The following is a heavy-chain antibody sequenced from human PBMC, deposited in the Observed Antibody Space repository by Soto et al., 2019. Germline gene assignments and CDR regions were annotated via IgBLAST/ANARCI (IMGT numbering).Heavy chain of an antibody. V-gene: IGHV4-34*01. J-gene: IGHJ3*02. CDR2: SNHRGSN. CDR1: GGSFDTYY. D-gene: IGHD6-19*01. Sequence: PSETLSLTCVVSGGSFDTYYWNWIRQSPGKGLEWIGESNHRGSNNYSPSLKSRVTISSDTSKNQFSLKLTSVTAADTAVYYCARGGSSDWQVALDMWGQGTMVTVSS. CDR3: ARGGSSDWQVALDM.